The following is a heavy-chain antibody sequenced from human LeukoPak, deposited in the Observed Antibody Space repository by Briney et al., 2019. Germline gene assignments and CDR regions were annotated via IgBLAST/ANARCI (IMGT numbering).Heavy chain of an antibody. CDR3: AEERAAQGIPYFDY. CDR1: GFTFSSYA. V-gene: IGHV3-30-3*01. D-gene: IGHD6-13*01. Sequence: PGGSLRLSCAASGFTFSSYAMHWVRQAPGKGLEWVAVISYDGSNKYYADSVRGRFTISRDNSKKTLYLQMNSLRGEDTAVYYCAEERAAQGIPYFDYWGQGTLVTVSS. J-gene: IGHJ4*02. CDR2: ISYDGSNK.